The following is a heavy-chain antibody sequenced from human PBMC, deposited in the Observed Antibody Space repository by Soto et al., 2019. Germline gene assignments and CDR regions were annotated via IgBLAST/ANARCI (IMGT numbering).Heavy chain of an antibody. V-gene: IGHV4-59*11. CDR1: GGSISPHY. CDR2: IYYSGNT. J-gene: IGHJ6*03. D-gene: IGHD6-25*01. Sequence: QVQLQESGPGLVKPSETLSLTCTVSGGSISPHYWSWIRQTPGQGLEWIGYIYYSGNTDYNPSLKSRVNISGGTSKNQFSLTLSAVTVADTAVYFCARDEGQRGSRSNRNYYYYYMDVWGKGTTVTVSS. CDR3: ARDEGQRGSRSNRNYYYYYMDV.